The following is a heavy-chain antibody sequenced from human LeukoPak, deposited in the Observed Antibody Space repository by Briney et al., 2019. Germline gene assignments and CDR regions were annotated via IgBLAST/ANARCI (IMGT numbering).Heavy chain of an antibody. Sequence: SETLSLTCTVSGGSISSGGYYWIWIRQHPGKGLEGIGYIYYSWSTYYNPSLKRRVTISVDTSTNQFSLKLSSLTAADTAVYYCARGPKRGYSGSGQTNWFDPWGQGTLVPVSS. CDR2: IYYSWST. CDR1: GGSISSGGYY. CDR3: ARGPKRGYSGSGQTNWFDP. V-gene: IGHV4-31*03. J-gene: IGHJ5*02. D-gene: IGHD5-12*01.